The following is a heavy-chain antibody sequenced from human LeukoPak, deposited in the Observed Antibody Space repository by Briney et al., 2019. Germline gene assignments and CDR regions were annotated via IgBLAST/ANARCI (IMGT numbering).Heavy chain of an antibody. CDR2: MNPNSGNT. CDR3: ASHYYYDSSGYSAAFDI. Sequence: ASVKVSCKASGYTFTSYDINWVRQATGQGLEWMGWMNPNSGNTGYAQKFQGRVTMTRNTSISTAYMELSSLRSEDTAVYYCASHYYYDSSGYSAAFDIWGQGTMVTVSS. D-gene: IGHD3-22*01. V-gene: IGHV1-8*01. J-gene: IGHJ3*02. CDR1: GYTFTSYD.